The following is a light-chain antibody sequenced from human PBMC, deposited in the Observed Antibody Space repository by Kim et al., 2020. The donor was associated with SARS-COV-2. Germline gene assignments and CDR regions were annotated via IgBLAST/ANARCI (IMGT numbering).Light chain of an antibody. V-gene: IGLV1-51*01. CDR2: DDT. J-gene: IGLJ3*02. CDR3: GTWDSDLSAGV. CDR1: SSNIGDNY. Sequence: QSVLTQPPSVSAAPGQKVTISCSGISSNIGDNYVSWYRQFPGAPPKLLIYDDTERPSGIPDRFSGSKSGASASLGITGLQTGDEAYYCCGTWDSDLSAGVFGGGTQLTVL.